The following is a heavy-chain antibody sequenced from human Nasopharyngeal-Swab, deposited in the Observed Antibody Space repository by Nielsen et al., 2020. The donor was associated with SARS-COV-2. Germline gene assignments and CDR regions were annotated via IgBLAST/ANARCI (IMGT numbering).Heavy chain of an antibody. J-gene: IGHJ5*02. V-gene: IGHV3-23*01. CDR1: GFSFSSYA. D-gene: IGHD4-17*01. CDR3: VTDTTEAPA. CDR2: ISGSGEST. Sequence: GESLKISCTVSGFSFSSYAMSWVRQAPGKGLEWVSVISGSGESTYYADSLKGRFTISRDNSKNMLYLQMNSLRDEDTAVYHCVTDTTEAPAWGQGTPVTVSS.